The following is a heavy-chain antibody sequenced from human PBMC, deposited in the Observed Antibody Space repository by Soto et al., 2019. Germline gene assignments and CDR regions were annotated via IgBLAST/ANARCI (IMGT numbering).Heavy chain of an antibody. CDR1: GFTFGDYA. Sequence: GGSLRLSCTASGFTFGDYAMSWFRQAPGKGLERVGFIRSKAYGGTTEYAASVKGRFTISRDDSKSIAYLQMNSLKTEDTAVYYCTRVGPYYGSGSYYGPWGQGTLVTVSS. V-gene: IGHV3-49*03. CDR2: IRSKAYGGTT. CDR3: TRVGPYYGSGSYYGP. J-gene: IGHJ5*02. D-gene: IGHD3-10*01.